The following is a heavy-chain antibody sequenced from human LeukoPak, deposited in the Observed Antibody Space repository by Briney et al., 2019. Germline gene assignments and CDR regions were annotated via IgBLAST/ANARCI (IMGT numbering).Heavy chain of an antibody. CDR1: GYTFTSYG. Sequence: VASVKVSCKASGYTFTSYGISWVRQAPGQGLEWMGWTSAYNGNTNYAQKLQGRVTMTTDTSTSTAYMELRSLRSDDTAVYYCARDYYDSSGHGPYYFDYWGQGTLVTVSS. V-gene: IGHV1-18*01. CDR3: ARDYYDSSGHGPYYFDY. J-gene: IGHJ4*02. D-gene: IGHD3-22*01. CDR2: TSAYNGNT.